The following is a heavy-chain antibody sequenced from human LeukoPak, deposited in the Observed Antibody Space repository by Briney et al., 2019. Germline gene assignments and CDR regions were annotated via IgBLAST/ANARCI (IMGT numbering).Heavy chain of an antibody. CDR3: AKLSSGHIYYFDY. J-gene: IGHJ4*02. D-gene: IGHD6-19*01. CDR2: IIPVFGTA. V-gene: IGHV1-69*13. CDR1: GGTFSSYA. Sequence: ASVKVSCKASGGTFSSYAISGVRQAPGQGLEWMGGIIPVFGTANYAQKFQGRVTITADESTSTAYMELSSLRSEDTAVYYCAKLSSGHIYYFDYWGQGTLVTVSS.